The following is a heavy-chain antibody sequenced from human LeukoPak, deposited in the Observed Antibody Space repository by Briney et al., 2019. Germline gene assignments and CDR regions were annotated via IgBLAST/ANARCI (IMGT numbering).Heavy chain of an antibody. V-gene: IGHV4-38-2*02. CDR2: IYHSGST. CDR1: GYSISSGYY. CDR3: VRQHDSYYYYYIDV. J-gene: IGHJ6*03. Sequence: SETLSLTCTVSGYSISSGYYWGWIRQPPGKGLEWIGSIYHSGSTYYDPSLKSRVTISVDTSKNQFSLKLSSVTAADTAVYYCVRQHDSYYYYYIDVWGSGITVTVSS.